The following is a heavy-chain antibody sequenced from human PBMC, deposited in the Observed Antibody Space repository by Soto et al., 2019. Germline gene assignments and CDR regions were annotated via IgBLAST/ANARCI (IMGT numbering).Heavy chain of an antibody. CDR2: ISHNSDYT. J-gene: IGHJ4*02. V-gene: IGHV3-11*03. CDR3: ASTDYGGDGQDY. D-gene: IGHD4-17*01. CDR1: GLNFGLSC. Sequence: PGGSLRLSCAASGLNFGLSCMIWMRQRPGKGLEWVSFISHNSDYTNYADSVRGRFTISRDNSKNTVYLQMNSLRTEDTATYYCASTDYGGDGQDYWGQGTLVTVSS.